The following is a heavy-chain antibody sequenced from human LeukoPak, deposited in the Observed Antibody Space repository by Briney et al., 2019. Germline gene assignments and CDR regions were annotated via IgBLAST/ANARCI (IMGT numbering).Heavy chain of an antibody. CDR3: ARDRMVYTY. D-gene: IGHD3-10*01. CDR2: ISDSGRSS. V-gene: IGHV3-23*01. J-gene: IGHJ4*02. Sequence: PGGSLRLSCAASGFTFSNYAMSWVRQAPGKGLEWVSTISDSGRSSYYADSEKGRFTISRDNSKNTLYLQMNSLRAEETAVYYCARDRMVYTYWGQGTLVSVSS. CDR1: GFTFSNYA.